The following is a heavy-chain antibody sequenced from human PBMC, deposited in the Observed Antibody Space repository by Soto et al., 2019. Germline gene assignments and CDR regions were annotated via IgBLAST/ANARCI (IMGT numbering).Heavy chain of an antibody. CDR3: AKDTAYLYDFWSGYYSYYFDY. CDR2: ISGSGGST. D-gene: IGHD3-3*01. V-gene: IGHV3-23*01. Sequence: LRLSCAASGFTFSSYAMSWVRQAPGKGLEWVSAISGSGGSTYYADSVKGRFTISRDNSKNTLYLQMNSLRAEDTAVYYCAKDTAYLYDFWSGYYSYYFDYWGQGTLVTVSS. J-gene: IGHJ4*02. CDR1: GFTFSSYA.